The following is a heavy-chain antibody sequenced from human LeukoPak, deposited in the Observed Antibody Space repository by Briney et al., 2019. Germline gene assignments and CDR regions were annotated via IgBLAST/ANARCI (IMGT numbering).Heavy chain of an antibody. CDR2: INPNSGGT. CDR1: GYTFTGYY. D-gene: IGHD2-15*01. J-gene: IGHJ5*02. V-gene: IGHV1-2*02. Sequence: ASVKVSCKASGYTFTGYYMHWVRQAPGQGLEWMGWINPNSGGTNYAQKFQDRVTMTRDTSISTAYMELSRLRSDDTAVYYCARELIYSGWFDPWGQGTLVTVSS. CDR3: ARELIYSGWFDP.